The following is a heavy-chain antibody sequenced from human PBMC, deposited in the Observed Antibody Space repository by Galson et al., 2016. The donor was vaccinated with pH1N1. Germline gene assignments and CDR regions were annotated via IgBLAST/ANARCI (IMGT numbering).Heavy chain of an antibody. V-gene: IGHV7-4-1*02. CDR1: GYTFTNYA. Sequence: SVKVSCKASGYTFTNYAMNWVRQAPGQGLEWMGWINTNTGNPTYVQGFTGRFVSSLDTSVNTAYLQINSLKADDTAVYYCARETPSPSPTVLRYFDWSRGLSAFDMWGRGTLVTVSS. CDR2: INTNTGNP. CDR3: ARETPSPSPTVLRYFDWSRGLSAFDM. J-gene: IGHJ3*02. D-gene: IGHD3-9*01.